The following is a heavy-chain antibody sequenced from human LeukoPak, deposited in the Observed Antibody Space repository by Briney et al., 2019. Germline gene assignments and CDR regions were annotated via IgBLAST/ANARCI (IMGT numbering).Heavy chain of an antibody. D-gene: IGHD5-24*01. CDR3: APSRDGYTMWDY. Sequence: PGRSLRLSCAASGFTFSSYAMHWVRQAPGKGLEWVAVISYAGSNKYYADSVKGRFTISRDNSKNTLYLQMNSLRAEDTAVYYCAPSRDGYTMWDYWGQGTLVTVSS. V-gene: IGHV3-30-3*01. J-gene: IGHJ4*02. CDR1: GFTFSSYA. CDR2: ISYAGSNK.